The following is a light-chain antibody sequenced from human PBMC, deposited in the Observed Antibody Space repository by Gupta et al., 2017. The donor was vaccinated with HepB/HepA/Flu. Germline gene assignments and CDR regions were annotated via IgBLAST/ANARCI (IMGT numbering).Light chain of an antibody. CDR2: GAS. V-gene: IGKV1-39*01. CDR3: KQSYSPPIT. Sequence: DIQMTQSPSSLSAPVGDRVTITCRASRSISTYLNWYQQKPGKAPKLLIYGASDLQSGVTSRFSGSGSGTDFTLTISSLQPEDFATYYCKQSYSPPITFGQGTRLEIK. CDR1: RSISTY. J-gene: IGKJ5*01.